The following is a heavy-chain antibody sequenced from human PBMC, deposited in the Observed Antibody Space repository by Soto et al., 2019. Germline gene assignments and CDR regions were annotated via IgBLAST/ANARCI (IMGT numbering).Heavy chain of an antibody. V-gene: IGHV5-51*01. D-gene: IGHD5-18*01. J-gene: IGHJ4*02. CDR2: IDPDYSGR. CDR1: GYRFTSSV. Sequence: GESLKIWCGGSGYRFTSSVISWVRHMPGRGLEWMWRIDPDYSGRRYSPSLRVLVTISADKSITTAYLQWSGLKDSDNAIYYCVRQNTWIQLGPHFDYWGQGILVTVSS. CDR3: VRQNTWIQLGPHFDY.